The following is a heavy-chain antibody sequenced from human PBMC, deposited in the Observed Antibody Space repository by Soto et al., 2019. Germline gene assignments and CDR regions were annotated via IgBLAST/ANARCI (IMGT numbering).Heavy chain of an antibody. J-gene: IGHJ3*02. Sequence: PVKVSCKASGYTFTSYYMHWVLQAPGQGLEWMGIINPSGGSTSYAQKFQGRVTMTRDTSTSTVYMELSSLRSEDTAVYYCARGVGCSSTSCHPLRAFDIWGQGTIVTVSS. CDR1: GYTFTSYY. CDR3: ARGVGCSSTSCHPLRAFDI. D-gene: IGHD2-2*01. V-gene: IGHV1-46*03. CDR2: INPSGGST.